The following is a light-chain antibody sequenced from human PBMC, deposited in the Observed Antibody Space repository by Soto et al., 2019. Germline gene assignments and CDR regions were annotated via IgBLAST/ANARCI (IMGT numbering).Light chain of an antibody. J-gene: IGKJ1*01. CDR3: QQRSNWPQWT. Sequence: EIVLTQSPATLSLSPGERATLSCRASQSVSSYLGWYQQKPGQAPRLLIYDASNRATGIPARFSGSGSGTDFPLTISSLEPEDFAVYYCQQRSNWPQWTFGQGTKVEIK. V-gene: IGKV3-11*01. CDR1: QSVSSY. CDR2: DAS.